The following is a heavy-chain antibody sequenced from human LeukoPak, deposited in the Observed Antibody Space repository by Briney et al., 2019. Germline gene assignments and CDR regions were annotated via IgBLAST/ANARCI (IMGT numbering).Heavy chain of an antibody. J-gene: IGHJ6*02. D-gene: IGHD3-9*01. V-gene: IGHV1-18*01. CDR2: ISAYNGNT. Sequence: ASVKVSCKASGYTFSSYGISWVRQAPGQGLEWMGWISAYNGNTNYAQKLQGRVTMTTDTSTSTAYMELRSLRSDDTAVYYCARGRYFDWLLSYYYYYGMDVWGQGTTVTVSS. CDR1: GYTFSSYG. CDR3: ARGRYFDWLLSYYYYYGMDV.